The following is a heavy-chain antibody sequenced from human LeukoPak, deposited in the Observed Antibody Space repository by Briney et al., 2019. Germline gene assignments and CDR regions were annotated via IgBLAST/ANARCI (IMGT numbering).Heavy chain of an antibody. D-gene: IGHD3-22*01. CDR1: GFTVSSNY. Sequence: GGSLRLSCAASGFTVSSNYMSWVRQAPGKGLEWVSVIYSGGSTYYADSVKGRFTISRDNSKNTLYLQMNSLRAEDTAVYYCARRPVGYYDSSGTSGWFDPWGQGTLVTVSS. V-gene: IGHV3-53*01. CDR2: IYSGGST. J-gene: IGHJ5*02. CDR3: ARRPVGYYDSSGTSGWFDP.